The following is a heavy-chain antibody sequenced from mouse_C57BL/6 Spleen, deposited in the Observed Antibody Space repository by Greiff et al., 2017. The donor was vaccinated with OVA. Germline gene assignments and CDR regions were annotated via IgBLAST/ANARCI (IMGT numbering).Heavy chain of an antibody. J-gene: IGHJ1*03. D-gene: IGHD1-1*01. V-gene: IGHV1-59*01. CDR2: IDPSDSYT. CDR3: GPLITTVVPPTFDV. Sequence: QVQLQQSGAELVRPGTSVKLSCKASGYTFTGYWMHWVKQRPGQGLEWIGVIDPSDSYTNYNQKFKGKATLTVDPSSSTAYMQLSSLTSEDAAVYYCGPLITTVVPPTFDVWGTGTTVTVSS. CDR1: GYTFTGYW.